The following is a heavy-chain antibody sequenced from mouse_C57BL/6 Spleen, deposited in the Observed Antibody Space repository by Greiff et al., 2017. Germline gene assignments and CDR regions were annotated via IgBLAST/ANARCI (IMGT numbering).Heavy chain of an antibody. CDR2: IWSGGST. J-gene: IGHJ4*01. CDR1: GFSLTSYG. D-gene: IGHD2-3*01. V-gene: IGHV2-2*01. Sequence: VHLVESGPGLVQPSQSLTISCTASGFSLTSYGVHWVRQSPGKGLEWLGVIWSGGSTDYNAGFISRRSISKDYSKSQVFFKMNSLQADDTAIYYYARWDGYYGDYAMDYWGQGTSVTVSS. CDR3: ARWDGYYGDYAMDY.